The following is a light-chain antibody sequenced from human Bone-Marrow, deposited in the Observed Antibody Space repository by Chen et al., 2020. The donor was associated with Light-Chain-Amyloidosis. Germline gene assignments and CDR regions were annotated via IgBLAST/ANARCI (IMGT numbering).Light chain of an antibody. CDR2: DDS. V-gene: IGLV3-21*02. Sequence: SYVLTQPSSVSVAPGQTATIACGGNNIGSTSVHWYQQTPGQAPLLVVYDDSDRPSGIPERLSGSNSENTATRTISRVEARDEADYYCQVWDRSSDRPVFGGGTKLTVL. J-gene: IGLJ3*02. CDR1: NIGSTS. CDR3: QVWDRSSDRPV.